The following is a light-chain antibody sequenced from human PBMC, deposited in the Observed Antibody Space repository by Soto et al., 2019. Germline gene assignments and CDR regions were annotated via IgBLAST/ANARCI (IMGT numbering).Light chain of an antibody. Sequence: QSVLTQPPSVSAAPGQKVTISCSGSSSNIGNNYVSWYQQLPGTAPKLLIYDNNKRPLGIPDRFSGSKSGTSATLGITGLQTGDEADYYCGTWDSSLSAYVVFGGGTKLTVL. CDR1: SSNIGNNY. J-gene: IGLJ2*01. CDR2: DNN. CDR3: GTWDSSLSAYVV. V-gene: IGLV1-51*01.